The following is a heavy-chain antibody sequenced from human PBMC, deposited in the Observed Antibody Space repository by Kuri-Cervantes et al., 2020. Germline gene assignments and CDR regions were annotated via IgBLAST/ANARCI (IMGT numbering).Heavy chain of an antibody. V-gene: IGHV1-2*02. D-gene: IGHD6-19*01. CDR3: ATLYSSGAGVDY. CDR1: GYTFTGYY. Sequence: ASVKVSCKASGYTFTGYYMHWVRQAPGQGLEWMGWINPNSGGTNYAQKLQGRVTMTEDTSTDTAYMELSSLRSEDTAVYYCATLYSSGAGVDYWGQGTLVTVSS. J-gene: IGHJ4*02. CDR2: INPNSGGT.